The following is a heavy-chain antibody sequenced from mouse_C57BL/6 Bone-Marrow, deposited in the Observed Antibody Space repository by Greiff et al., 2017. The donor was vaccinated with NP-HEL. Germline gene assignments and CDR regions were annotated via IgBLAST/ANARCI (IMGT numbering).Heavy chain of an antibody. V-gene: IGHV1-82*01. CDR1: GYAFSSSW. CDR3: ARRLLFAY. Sequence: QVQLQQSGPELVKPGASAKISCKASGYAFSSSWLNWVKRRPGKGLEWIGRIYPGDGDNNYNGKFKGKATLTADKSSSTAYMQLSSLTSEYSAVYFCARRLLFAYWGQGTLVTVAA. CDR2: IYPGDGDN. J-gene: IGHJ3*01.